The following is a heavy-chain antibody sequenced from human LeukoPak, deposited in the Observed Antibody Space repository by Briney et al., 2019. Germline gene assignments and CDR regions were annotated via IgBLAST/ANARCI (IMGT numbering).Heavy chain of an antibody. Sequence: ASVKVSCKASGYTFTGYYMHWVRQAPGQGLEWMGRINPNSGGTNYAQEFQGRVTMTRDTSISTAYMELSRLRSDDTAVYYCARDRGGYCSSTSCYKPLGYWGQGTLVTVSS. CDR1: GYTFTGYY. J-gene: IGHJ4*02. D-gene: IGHD2-2*02. V-gene: IGHV1-2*06. CDR3: ARDRGGYCSSTSCYKPLGY. CDR2: INPNSGGT.